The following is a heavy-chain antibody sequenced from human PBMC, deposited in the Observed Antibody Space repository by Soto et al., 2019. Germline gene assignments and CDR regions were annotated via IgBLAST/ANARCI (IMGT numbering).Heavy chain of an antibody. V-gene: IGHV3-33*01. CDR2: IWYDGSNK. CDR1: GFTFSSYG. Sequence: GGSLRLSCAASGFTFSSYGMHWVRQAPGKGLEWVAVIWYDGSNKYYADSVKGRFTISRDNSKNTLYLQMNSLRAEDTAVYYCARDPRGSGWYWYYYGMDVWGQGTTVTVSS. D-gene: IGHD6-19*01. CDR3: ARDPRGSGWYWYYYGMDV. J-gene: IGHJ6*02.